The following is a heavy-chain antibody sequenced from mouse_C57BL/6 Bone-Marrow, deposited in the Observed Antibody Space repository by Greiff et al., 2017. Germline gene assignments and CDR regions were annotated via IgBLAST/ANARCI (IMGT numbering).Heavy chain of an antibody. D-gene: IGHD2-5*01. CDR2: IFPGSGST. V-gene: IGHV1-75*01. Sequence: VQLQQSGPELVKPGASVKISCKASGYTFTDYYINWVKQRPGQGLEWIGWIFPGSGSTYYNEKFKGKATLTVDKSSSTAYMLLSSLTSEDSAVYFCAREAYYSNWNYAMDYWGQGTSVTVSS. CDR1: GYTFTDYY. J-gene: IGHJ4*01. CDR3: AREAYYSNWNYAMDY.